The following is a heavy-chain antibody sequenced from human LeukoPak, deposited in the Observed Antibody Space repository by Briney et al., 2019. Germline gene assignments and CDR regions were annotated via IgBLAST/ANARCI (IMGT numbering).Heavy chain of an antibody. CDR2: MNPKSGNT. J-gene: IGHJ5*02. Sequence: ASVTVSCKASGYTFTSYDINWVRQAPGQGLEWMGWMNPKSGNTGYAQKFQGRVTMTRNTSISTAYMELSSLRSEDTAVYYCARIYCSGGSCYQMYNWFDPWGQGTLVTVSS. CDR1: GYTFTSYD. CDR3: ARIYCSGGSCYQMYNWFDP. D-gene: IGHD2-15*01. V-gene: IGHV1-8*01.